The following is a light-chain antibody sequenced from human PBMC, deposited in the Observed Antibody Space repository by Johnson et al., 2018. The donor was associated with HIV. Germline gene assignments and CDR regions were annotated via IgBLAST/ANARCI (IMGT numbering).Light chain of an antibody. CDR2: DDN. CDR1: TSNIGNNY. V-gene: IGLV1-51*01. CDR3: GAWDSSLSAYV. J-gene: IGLJ1*01. Sequence: QLVLTQPPSVSATPGQKVTISCSGSTSNIGNNYVSWYQQFPGAAPKLLIYDDNKRPSRIPDRFSGSKSGTSATLGLTGLQPGDEADFYCGAWDSSLSAYVFGSGTKVTVL.